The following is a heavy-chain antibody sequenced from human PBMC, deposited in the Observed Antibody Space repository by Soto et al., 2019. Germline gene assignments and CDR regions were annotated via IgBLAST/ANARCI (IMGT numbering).Heavy chain of an antibody. J-gene: IGHJ4*02. CDR2: ISYDGSNK. Sequence: VGSLRLSCAASGFTFSSYAMHWVRQAPGKGLEWVAVISYDGSNKYYADSVKGRFTISRDNSKNTLYLQMNSLRAEDTAVYYCAKLIAAAGVFDYWGQGTLVTVS. CDR1: GFTFSSYA. V-gene: IGHV3-30-3*02. CDR3: AKLIAAAGVFDY. D-gene: IGHD6-13*01.